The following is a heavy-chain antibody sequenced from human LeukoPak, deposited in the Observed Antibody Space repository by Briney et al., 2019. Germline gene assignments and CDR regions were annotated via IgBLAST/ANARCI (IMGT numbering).Heavy chain of an antibody. V-gene: IGHV5-51*01. J-gene: IGHJ5*02. CDR2: IYPGDSDT. D-gene: IGHD3-10*01. CDR3: ARRDYYGSGSSNWFDP. Sequence: GESLKISCKGSGYSFTSYWIGWVRQMPGKGLEWMGIIYPGDSDTRYSPSFQGQVTISADKSISTAYLQWSSLKASDTAMYYCARRDYYGSGSSNWFDPWGQGTLVTVSS. CDR1: GYSFTSYW.